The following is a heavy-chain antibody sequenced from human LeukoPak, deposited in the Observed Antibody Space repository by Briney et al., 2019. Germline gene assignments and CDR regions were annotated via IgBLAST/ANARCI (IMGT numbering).Heavy chain of an antibody. J-gene: IGHJ4*02. Sequence: GESLKISCKGSGYSFTSYWIGWVRQMPGKGLEWMGIIYPGDSDTRYSPSFQGQVTISADKSISTAYLQWSSLKASDTAMYYCARGAIDDILTGLPDYWGQGTLVTVSP. CDR1: GYSFTSYW. D-gene: IGHD3-9*01. CDR3: ARGAIDDILTGLPDY. CDR2: IYPGDSDT. V-gene: IGHV5-51*01.